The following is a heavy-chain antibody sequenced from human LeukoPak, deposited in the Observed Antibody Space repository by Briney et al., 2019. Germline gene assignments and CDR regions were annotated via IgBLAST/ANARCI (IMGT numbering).Heavy chain of an antibody. J-gene: IGHJ3*02. CDR1: GGSFSGYY. Sequence: SETLSLTCAVYGGSFSGYYWSWIRQPPGKGLEWVGEINHSGSTNYNPSLKSRVTISVDTSKNQFSLKLSSVTAADTAVYYCARLSPDYDFWSGYSSAFDIWGQGTMVTVSS. CDR3: ARLSPDYDFWSGYSSAFDI. CDR2: INHSGST. V-gene: IGHV4-34*01. D-gene: IGHD3-3*01.